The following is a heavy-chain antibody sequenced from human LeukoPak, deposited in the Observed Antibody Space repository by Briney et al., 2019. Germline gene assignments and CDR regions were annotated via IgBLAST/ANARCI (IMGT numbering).Heavy chain of an antibody. J-gene: IGHJ6*03. D-gene: IGHD1-26*01. Sequence: GGSLRLSCAASGFTFSSYEMNWVRQAPGKGLEWVSYISSSGSTIYYADSVKGRFTISRDNAKNSLYLQMNSLRAEDTAVYYCARDSKVGAPRVGYYYYYMDVWGKGTTVTISS. CDR3: ARDSKVGAPRVGYYYYYMDV. CDR1: GFTFSSYE. CDR2: ISSSGSTI. V-gene: IGHV3-48*03.